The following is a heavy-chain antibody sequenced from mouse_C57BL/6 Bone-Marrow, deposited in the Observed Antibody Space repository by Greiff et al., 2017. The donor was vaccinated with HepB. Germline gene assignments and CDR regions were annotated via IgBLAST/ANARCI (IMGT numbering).Heavy chain of an antibody. J-gene: IGHJ3*01. D-gene: IGHD1-1*01. CDR1: GYAFSSSW. CDR3: ARTQDYYGSSSWFAY. Sequence: QVQLQQSGPELVKPGASVKISCKASGYAFSSSWLNWVKQRPGKGLEWIGRIYPGDGDTNYNGKFKAKATLTADKSSSTAYMQLSSLTSEDSAVYSCARTQDYYGSSSWFAYWGQGTLVTVSA. CDR2: IYPGDGDT. V-gene: IGHV1-82*01.